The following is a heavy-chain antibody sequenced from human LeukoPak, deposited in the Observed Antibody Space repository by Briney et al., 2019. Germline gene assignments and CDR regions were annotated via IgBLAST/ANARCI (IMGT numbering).Heavy chain of an antibody. CDR1: GFTFSSYG. V-gene: IGHV3-30*03. D-gene: IGHD2-15*01. CDR3: ASLGWTASDFDY. J-gene: IGHJ4*02. Sequence: PGRSLRLSCAASGFTFSSYGMHWVRQAPGEGLEWVAVISYDGSKKNYADSVKGRFTISRDNSKNTLYLQMNSLRAEDTAVYYCASLGWTASDFDYWGQGTLVTVSS. CDR2: ISYDGSKK.